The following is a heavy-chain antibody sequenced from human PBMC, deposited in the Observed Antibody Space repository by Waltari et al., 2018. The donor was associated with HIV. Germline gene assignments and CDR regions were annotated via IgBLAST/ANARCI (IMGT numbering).Heavy chain of an antibody. CDR1: GYTFISYY. Sequence: QVQLVQSGAEVKKPGASVKVSCKASGYTFISYYMHWVRQAPGQGLEWMGISNPGGNSTSYGKKFQGKLTMTRDTATSTVYMELSSLRSEDTAVYYCARAPCSGGSCRLFDYWGQGTLVTVSS. V-gene: IGHV1-46*01. J-gene: IGHJ4*02. CDR3: ARAPCSGGSCRLFDY. CDR2: SNPGGNST. D-gene: IGHD2-15*01.